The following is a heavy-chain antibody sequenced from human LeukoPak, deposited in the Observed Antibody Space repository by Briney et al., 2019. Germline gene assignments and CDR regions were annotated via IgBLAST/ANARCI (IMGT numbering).Heavy chain of an antibody. Sequence: GGSLRLSCVASGFIFNTYSMNWVRQAPGKGLEWVSSISSSRGSYIYYGDSVRGRFTVSRDNAKNLLYLQMNSLRVEDTAGYYCARGTDGYNIDYWGQGTVVTVSS. CDR2: ISSSRGSYI. D-gene: IGHD5-24*01. V-gene: IGHV3-21*06. CDR1: GFIFNTYS. J-gene: IGHJ4*02. CDR3: ARGTDGYNIDY.